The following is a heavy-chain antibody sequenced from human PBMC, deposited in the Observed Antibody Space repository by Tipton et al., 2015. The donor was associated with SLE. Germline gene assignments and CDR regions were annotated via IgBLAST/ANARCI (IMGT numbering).Heavy chain of an antibody. CDR2: IYYSGST. Sequence: TLSLTCTVSGGSISSSSYYWGWIRQPPGKGLEWIGSIYYSGSTNYNPSLKSRVTISVDTSKNQFSLKLSSVTAADTAVYYCARDRQDGGDYAFDIWGQGTMVTVSS. D-gene: IGHD2-21*02. CDR3: ARDRQDGGDYAFDI. CDR1: GGSISSSSYY. V-gene: IGHV4-39*07. J-gene: IGHJ3*02.